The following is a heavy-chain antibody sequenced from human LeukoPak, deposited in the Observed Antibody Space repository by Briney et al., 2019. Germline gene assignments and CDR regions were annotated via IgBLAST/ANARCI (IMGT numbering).Heavy chain of an antibody. Sequence: GGSLRLSCAASGFTFSDYYMSWIRQAPGKGLEWVSYISSSGSTIYYADSVKGRFTISRDNAKNSLYLQMNSLRAEDTAVYYCAKDPLGSHYYYYGMDVWGQGTTVTVSS. V-gene: IGHV3-11*04. CDR2: ISSSGSTI. CDR1: GFTFSDYY. D-gene: IGHD3-10*01. J-gene: IGHJ6*02. CDR3: AKDPLGSHYYYYGMDV.